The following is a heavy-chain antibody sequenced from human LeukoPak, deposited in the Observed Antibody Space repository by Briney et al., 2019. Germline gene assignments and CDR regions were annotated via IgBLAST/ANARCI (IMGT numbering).Heavy chain of an antibody. J-gene: IGHJ6*03. CDR1: GGSFSGYY. Sequence: SETLSLTCAVYGGSFSGYYWSWIRQPSGKGLEWIGEINHSGSTNYNPYLTRRVTISVETSKNKCSLKLSSVTAADTAVYYCARVVVPAATRPSRGYYYYMDVWGKGTTVTVSS. D-gene: IGHD2-2*01. V-gene: IGHV4-34*01. CDR2: INHSGST. CDR3: ARVVVPAATRPSRGYYYYMDV.